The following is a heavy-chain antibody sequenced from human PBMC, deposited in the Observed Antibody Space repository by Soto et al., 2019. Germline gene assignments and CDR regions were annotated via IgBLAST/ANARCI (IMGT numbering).Heavy chain of an antibody. Sequence: QVQLVESGGGVVQPGRSLRLSCAASGVTFSTYGMHWVRQAPGKGLEWVAVISSDGRNKYHADSVKGRFTISRDNSKNTLYLQMNSLRAEDTAVYYCARGQYGGKGYWGQGTLVTVSS. CDR3: ARGQYGGKGY. CDR1: GVTFSTYG. J-gene: IGHJ4*02. D-gene: IGHD2-15*01. CDR2: ISSDGRNK. V-gene: IGHV3-30*03.